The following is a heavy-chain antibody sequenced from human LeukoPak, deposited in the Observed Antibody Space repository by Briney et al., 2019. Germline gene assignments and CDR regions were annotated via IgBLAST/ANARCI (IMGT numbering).Heavy chain of an antibody. Sequence: PGRSLRLSCAASGFTFSSYAMHWVRQAPGQGLERVAVISYDGSNKYYADSVKDRFTISRDNAKNTLYLQMNSLRAEDTAVYYCASSRRFLDPREVWGKGTTVTVSS. CDR2: ISYDGSNK. V-gene: IGHV3-30-3*01. CDR1: GFTFSSYA. J-gene: IGHJ6*04. CDR3: ASSRRFLDPREV. D-gene: IGHD3-3*01.